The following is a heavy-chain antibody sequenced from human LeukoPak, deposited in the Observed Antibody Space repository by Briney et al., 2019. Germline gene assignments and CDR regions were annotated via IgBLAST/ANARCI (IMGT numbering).Heavy chain of an antibody. J-gene: IGHJ4*02. Sequence: AVKVSCKASGGTFISYAISWVRQAPGQGVEGMGGIIPIFGTANYVQKFQGRVTITTDESTSTAYMELSSLRSEDTAVYYCASAPYCSSTSCYSGAYYFDYWGQGTLVTISS. D-gene: IGHD2-2*01. CDR3: ASAPYCSSTSCYSGAYYFDY. CDR1: GGTFISYA. V-gene: IGHV1-69*05. CDR2: IIPIFGTA.